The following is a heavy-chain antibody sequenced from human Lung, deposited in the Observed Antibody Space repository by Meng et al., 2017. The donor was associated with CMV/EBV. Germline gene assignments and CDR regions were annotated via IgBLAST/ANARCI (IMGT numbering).Heavy chain of an antibody. V-gene: IGHV4-4*02. CDR3: LGNGYYSLEH. CDR1: GGSINSRGW. CDR2: ISLDGDT. J-gene: IGHJ4*02. Sequence: GSLRLSCTVSGGSINSRGWWSWVRQPPGKELEWNAEISLDGDTNYNPSLKSRVAISMDKSKNHFSLKLDSVTAADTAVYYCLGNGYYSLEHWGQGTLVTVSS. D-gene: IGHD3-3*01.